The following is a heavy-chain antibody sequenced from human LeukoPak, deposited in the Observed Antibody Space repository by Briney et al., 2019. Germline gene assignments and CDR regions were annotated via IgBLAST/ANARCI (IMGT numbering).Heavy chain of an antibody. Sequence: PSETLSLTCTVSGGSISSSSYYWGWLRQPPGKGLEWIGSIYYSGSTNYNPSLKSRFTISVDTSKNQFSLKLSSVAAADTAVYYCARFGGRIAARPVGRYFQHWGQGTLVTVSS. CDR2: IYYSGST. CDR3: ARFGGRIAARPVGRYFQH. J-gene: IGHJ1*01. D-gene: IGHD6-6*01. CDR1: GGSISSSSYY. V-gene: IGHV4-39*07.